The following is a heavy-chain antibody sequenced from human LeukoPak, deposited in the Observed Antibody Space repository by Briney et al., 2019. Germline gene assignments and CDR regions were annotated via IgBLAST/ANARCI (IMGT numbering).Heavy chain of an antibody. Sequence: PGRSLRLSCAASGFTFDDYAMHWVRQAPGKGLEWVSGISWNSGSIGYADSVKGRFTISRDNSKNTLYLQMNSLRAEDTAVYYCAKELSGSPDYWGQGTLVTVSS. CDR1: GFTFDDYA. CDR2: ISWNSGSI. J-gene: IGHJ4*02. D-gene: IGHD1-26*01. CDR3: AKELSGSPDY. V-gene: IGHV3-9*01.